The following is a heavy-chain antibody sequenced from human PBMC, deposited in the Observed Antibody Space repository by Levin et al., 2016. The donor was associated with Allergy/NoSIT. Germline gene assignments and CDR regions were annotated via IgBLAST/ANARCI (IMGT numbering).Heavy chain of an antibody. D-gene: IGHD3-10*01. Sequence: GESLKISCVGSGFTFSNYYMTWVRQAPGKGLEWVANIKQDGSEKHYVDSVKGRFTISRDNAKNSLYVQMNSLRDEDTAVYYCARGGQLGASDIWGQGTLVTVSS. V-gene: IGHV3-7*01. CDR3: ARGGQLGASDI. CDR2: IKQDGSEK. CDR1: GFTFSNYY. J-gene: IGHJ3*02.